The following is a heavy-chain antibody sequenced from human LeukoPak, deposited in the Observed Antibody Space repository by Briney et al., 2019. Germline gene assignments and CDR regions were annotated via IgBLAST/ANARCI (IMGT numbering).Heavy chain of an antibody. CDR2: IKQDGSEK. Sequence: GGSLRLSCAASEFIFSNYWMSWVRQAPGKGLEWVAKIKQDGSEKYFVDSVKGRFTISRDNAKNSLYLQMNSLRAEDTAVYYCARGTVGGSYFDYWGQGTLVTVSS. V-gene: IGHV3-7*03. D-gene: IGHD1-26*01. CDR3: ARGTVGGSYFDY. J-gene: IGHJ4*02. CDR1: EFIFSNYW.